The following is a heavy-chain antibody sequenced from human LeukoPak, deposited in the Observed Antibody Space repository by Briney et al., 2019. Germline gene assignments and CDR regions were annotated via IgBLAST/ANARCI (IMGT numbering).Heavy chain of an antibody. V-gene: IGHV4-59*08. CDR1: GGSISSYY. J-gene: IGHJ3*02. CDR2: IYYSGST. Sequence: SEPLSITCTDSGGSISSYYWSWIRQPPPKGLYWVGYIYYSGSTNYNPSLKSRVTISVDTSKNQFSLELSSVTATDTAVYFCATNRAGTYDRPFDIWGQGTMVTVSS. D-gene: IGHD1-26*01. CDR3: ATNRAGTYDRPFDI.